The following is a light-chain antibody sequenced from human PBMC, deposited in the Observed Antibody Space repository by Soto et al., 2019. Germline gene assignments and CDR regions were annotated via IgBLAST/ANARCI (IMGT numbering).Light chain of an antibody. Sequence: QSALTQPASVSGSPGQSITISCTGTSSDIGVYNYVSWYQQHPGKAPKLMIYDVTKRPSGVSNRFSGSKSGNTASLTISGLQAEDEADSYCTSYRGSGIFEVFGGGTKLTVL. CDR2: DVT. CDR3: TSYRGSGIFEV. V-gene: IGLV2-14*01. CDR1: SSDIGVYNY. J-gene: IGLJ2*01.